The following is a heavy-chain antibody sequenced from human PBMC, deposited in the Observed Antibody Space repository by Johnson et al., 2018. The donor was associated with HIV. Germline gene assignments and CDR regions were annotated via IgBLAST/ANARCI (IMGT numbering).Heavy chain of an antibody. CDR3: AREGVSGSYYDAFDL. CDR2: IYYDGGNK. V-gene: IGHV3-30*19. CDR1: GFTFRSYG. Sequence: QVQLVESGGGVVQPGTSLRLSCAASGFTFRSYGMHWVRQAPGKGLEWVAFIYYDGGNKYYADSVKGRFTISRDNSKNTLFLQMDSLRADDTAVYYCAREGVSGSYYDAFDLWGQGTMVTVSS. J-gene: IGHJ3*01. D-gene: IGHD1-26*01.